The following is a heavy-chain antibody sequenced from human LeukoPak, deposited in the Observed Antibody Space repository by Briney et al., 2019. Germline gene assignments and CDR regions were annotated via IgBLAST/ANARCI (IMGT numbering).Heavy chain of an antibody. D-gene: IGHD6-19*01. CDR2: ISGSGGRT. CDR3: AKDSSAVAGPEGSYDI. V-gene: IGHV3-23*01. J-gene: IGHJ3*02. CDR1: GFTFSSNA. Sequence: GGSLRLSCAASGFTFSSNAMSWVRQAPGKGLEWVSAISGSGGRTYYADSVKGRFTISRDNSRNSLFLQMNSLKDEDTAVYYCAKDSSAVAGPEGSYDIWGQGTMVTVSS.